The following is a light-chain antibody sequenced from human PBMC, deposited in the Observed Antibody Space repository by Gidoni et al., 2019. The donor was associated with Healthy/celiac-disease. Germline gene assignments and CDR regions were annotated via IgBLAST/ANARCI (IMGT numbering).Light chain of an antibody. CDR3: QQYNSYLFT. V-gene: IGKV1-5*03. J-gene: IGKJ3*01. CDR1: QSISNW. CDR2: KAS. Sequence: DVQMTQSPSTLSASVGDRVTITCRASQSISNWLAWYQQKPGKAPKLLIYKASSLESGVPSRFSGSGSGTEFTLTISSLQPDDFATYYCQQYNSYLFTFGPXTKVDIK.